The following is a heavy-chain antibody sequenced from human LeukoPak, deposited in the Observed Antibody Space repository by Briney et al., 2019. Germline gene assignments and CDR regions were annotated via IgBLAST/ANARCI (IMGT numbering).Heavy chain of an antibody. CDR3: ARGFSTIFGVVPGAFDI. CDR2: IYSGGST. V-gene: IGHV3-66*01. J-gene: IGHJ3*02. Sequence: GGSLRLSCAASGFTVSSNYMSWVRQAPGKGLEWGSVIYSGGSTYYADSVKGRFTISRDNSKNTLYLQMNSLRAEDTAVYYCARGFSTIFGVVPGAFDIWGQGTMVTVSS. CDR1: GFTVSSNY. D-gene: IGHD3-3*01.